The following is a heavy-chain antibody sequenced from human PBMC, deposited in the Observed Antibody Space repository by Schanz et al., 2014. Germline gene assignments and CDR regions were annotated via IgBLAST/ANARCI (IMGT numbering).Heavy chain of an antibody. CDR1: GFTFSSYG. CDR2: ISRDGTTS. V-gene: IGHV3-48*04. Sequence: VQLVESGGGVVQPGRSLSLSCAVSGFTFSSYGMHWVRQAPGKGLEWLSYISRDGTTSYYADSVKGRFTISRDNAKNSLYLEMTSLRGEDTAVYYCARENLNWEAFDIWGQGTVVTVSS. CDR3: ARENLNWEAFDI. D-gene: IGHD7-27*01. J-gene: IGHJ3*02.